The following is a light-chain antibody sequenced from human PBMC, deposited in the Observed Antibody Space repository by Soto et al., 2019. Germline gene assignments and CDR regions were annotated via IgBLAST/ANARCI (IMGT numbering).Light chain of an antibody. CDR2: GAS. CDR3: QQYNIWPYT. V-gene: IGKV3-15*01. CDR1: QSVSSN. J-gene: IGKJ2*01. Sequence: EIVMTQYPATLSVSPGERATLSCRASQSVSSNLAWYQQKPGQAPRLLIFGASARATGIPGRFGGSGSGTEFTLAISSLQSEDSAVYFCQQYNIWPYTFGQGTKLEIK.